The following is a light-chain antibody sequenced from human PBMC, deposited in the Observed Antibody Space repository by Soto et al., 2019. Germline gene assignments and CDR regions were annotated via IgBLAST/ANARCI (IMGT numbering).Light chain of an antibody. CDR2: DST. Sequence: EFVLTQSPGTLSLSPGERATLSCRAIHSIHTSLAWYQQKSGKPPRLVIYDSTLRANGVPDRFGGSRSGTEFTLTLNSLEPEDFAVYYCQQRNVWPPITFGQGTRLEIK. V-gene: IGKV3-11*01. CDR1: HSIHTS. CDR3: QQRNVWPPIT. J-gene: IGKJ5*01.